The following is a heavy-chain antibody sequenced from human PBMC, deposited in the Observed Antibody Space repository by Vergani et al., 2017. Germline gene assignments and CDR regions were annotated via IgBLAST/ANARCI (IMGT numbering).Heavy chain of an antibody. Sequence: EVQLVQSGAEVKKPGESLRISCKGSGYSFTSYWISWVRQMPGKGLEWMGRIDPSDSYTNYSPSFQGHGTIAADKSISTAYLQWSSLKASDTAMYYCARLMYYYTSGRQIDYWGQGSLVTVAS. CDR2: IDPSDSYT. V-gene: IGHV5-10-1*03. D-gene: IGHD3-10*01. J-gene: IGHJ4*02. CDR3: ARLMYYYTSGRQIDY. CDR1: GYSFTSYW.